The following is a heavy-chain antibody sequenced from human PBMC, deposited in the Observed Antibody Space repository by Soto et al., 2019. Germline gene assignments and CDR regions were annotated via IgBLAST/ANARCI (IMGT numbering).Heavy chain of an antibody. CDR2: IYYSGST. Sequence: SETLSLTCTVSGGSISSYYWSWIRQPPGKGLEWIGYIYYSGSTNYNPSLKSRVTISVDTSKNQFSLKLSSVTAADTAVYYCARSRGCYFDYWGQGTLVTVSS. J-gene: IGHJ4*02. V-gene: IGHV4-59*01. D-gene: IGHD2-8*01. CDR3: ARSRGCYFDY. CDR1: GGSISSYY.